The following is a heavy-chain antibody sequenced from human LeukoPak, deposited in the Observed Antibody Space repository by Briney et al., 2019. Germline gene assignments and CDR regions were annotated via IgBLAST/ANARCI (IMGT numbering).Heavy chain of an antibody. CDR2: ISWDGDST. V-gene: IGHV3-43D*03. D-gene: IGHD2-2*01. CDR1: GFTFEDYA. J-gene: IGHJ4*02. CDR3: AKGAGLVVPAAVKDNLDTAMEPLDY. Sequence: GGSLRLSCAASGFTFEDYAMHWVRQAPGKGLEWVSLISWDGDSTYYADSVKGRFTISRDNGKNSLYVQMNSLRTEDTALYFCAKGAGLVVPAAVKDNLDTAMEPLDYWGQGTLVTVSS.